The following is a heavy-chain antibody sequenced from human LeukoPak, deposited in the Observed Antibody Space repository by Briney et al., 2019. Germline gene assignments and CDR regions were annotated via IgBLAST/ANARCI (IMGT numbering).Heavy chain of an antibody. CDR1: GGTFSSYA. CDR2: IIPILGIA. V-gene: IGHV1-69*04. CDR3: ARDLSGVPRDP. J-gene: IGHJ5*02. D-gene: IGHD3-10*01. Sequence: ASVKVSCKASGGTFSSYAISWVRQAPGQGLEWMGRIIPILGIANYAQKFQGRVTITADKSTSTAYMELSSLRSEDTAVYYCARDLSGVPRDPWGQGTLVTVSS.